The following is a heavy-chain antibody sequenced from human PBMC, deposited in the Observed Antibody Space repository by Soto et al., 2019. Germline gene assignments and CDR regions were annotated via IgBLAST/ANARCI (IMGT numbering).Heavy chain of an antibody. CDR1: GFTFSRFW. Sequence: EVQLVESGGGLVQPGGSLRLSCAASGFTFSRFWMHWVRQAPGKGLLWVSRIDSDGSSTNYADSVKGRFTVSRDNAKNTLYLQINSLRAEDTAVYYCARVGGYNWFDTWGQGTLVTVSS. CDR2: IDSDGSST. J-gene: IGHJ5*02. V-gene: IGHV3-74*01. CDR3: ARVGGYNWFDT.